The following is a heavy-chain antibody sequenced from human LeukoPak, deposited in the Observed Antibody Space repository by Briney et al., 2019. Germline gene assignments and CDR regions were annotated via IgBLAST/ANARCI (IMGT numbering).Heavy chain of an antibody. Sequence: PGGSLRLSCTTSGFTFTRYGMHWVRQIPGKWLEWVAFIRYDGRKTYYADSVKGRFIISRDNSKNTVYLEMSSLRAEDTAIYHCAGAKWEPAYFEYWGQGNLVTVSS. CDR2: IRYDGRKT. J-gene: IGHJ4*02. D-gene: IGHD1-26*01. V-gene: IGHV3-30*02. CDR3: AGAKWEPAYFEY. CDR1: GFTFTRYG.